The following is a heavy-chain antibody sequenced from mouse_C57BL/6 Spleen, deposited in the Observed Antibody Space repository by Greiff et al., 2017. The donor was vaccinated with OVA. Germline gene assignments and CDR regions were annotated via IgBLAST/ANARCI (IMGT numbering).Heavy chain of an antibody. CDR1: GYTFTSYW. D-gene: IGHD1-1*01. CDR2: IDPNSGGH. V-gene: IGHV1-72*01. Sequence: VQLQQSGAELVKPGASVTLSCKASGYTFTSYWMHWVKQRPGRGLEWIGRIDPNSGGHKYNEKFKSKATLTVDKPSSTAYMQLSSLTSEYSAVYDCERGATTGVYFDYWGQGTTLTVSS. CDR3: ERGATTGVYFDY. J-gene: IGHJ2*01.